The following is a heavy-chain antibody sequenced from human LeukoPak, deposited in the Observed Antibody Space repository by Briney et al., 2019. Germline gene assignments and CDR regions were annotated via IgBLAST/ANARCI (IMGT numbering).Heavy chain of an antibody. CDR1: GGTFSSYA. J-gene: IGHJ4*02. V-gene: IGHV1-69*05. D-gene: IGHD3-22*01. CDR3: ARSRWGSGYPADY. Sequence: ASVKVSCKASGGTFSSYAISWVRQAPGQGLEWMGGIIPIFGTANYAQKFQGRVTITTDESTSTAYVELSSLRSEDTAVYYCARSRWGSGYPADYWGQGTLVTVSS. CDR2: IIPIFGTA.